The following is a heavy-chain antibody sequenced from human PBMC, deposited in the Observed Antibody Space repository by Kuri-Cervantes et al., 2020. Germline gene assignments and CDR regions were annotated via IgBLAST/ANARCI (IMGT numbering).Heavy chain of an antibody. V-gene: IGHV3-7*04. D-gene: IGHD5-24*01. CDR1: GFTFSSYS. CDR3: ARWRWEQSEFDY. Sequence: ESLKISCTTSGFTFSSYSMAWVRQAPGKGLQWVANIRQSGSGKEYVGSVEGRFTISRDDARNSVYLQMNSLRVEDTALYYCARWRWEQSEFDYWGQGTLVTVSS. J-gene: IGHJ4*02. CDR2: IRQSGSGK.